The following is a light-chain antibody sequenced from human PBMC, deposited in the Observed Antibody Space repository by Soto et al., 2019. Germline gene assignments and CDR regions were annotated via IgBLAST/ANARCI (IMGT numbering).Light chain of an antibody. CDR2: DVS. J-gene: IGLJ2*01. CDR1: SSDVGGSKY. V-gene: IGLV2-14*01. CDR3: SSVGGSSTL. Sequence: QSALTQPASVSGSPGQSITISCTGTSSDVGGSKYVSWYQQHPGEAPKLMIYDVSYRPSGISNRFSGSKSGNTASLTISGLQAEDEADYFCSSVGGSSTLFGGGTKVTVL.